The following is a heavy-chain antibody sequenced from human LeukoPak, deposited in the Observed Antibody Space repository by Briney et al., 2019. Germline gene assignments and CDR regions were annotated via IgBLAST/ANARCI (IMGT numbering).Heavy chain of an antibody. Sequence: SETLSLTCAVSGGSISSGGYSWSWIRQPPGKGLEWIGYIYYSGSTNYNPSLKSRVTISVDTSKNQFSLKLSSVTAAGTAVYYCAGDYGDYYFDYWGQGTLVTVSS. J-gene: IGHJ4*02. CDR1: GGSISSGGYS. V-gene: IGHV4-61*08. D-gene: IGHD4-17*01. CDR2: IYYSGST. CDR3: AGDYGDYYFDY.